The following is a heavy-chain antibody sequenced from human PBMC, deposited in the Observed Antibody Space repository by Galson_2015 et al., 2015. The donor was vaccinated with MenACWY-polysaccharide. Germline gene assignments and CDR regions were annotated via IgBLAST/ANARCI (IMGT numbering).Heavy chain of an antibody. J-gene: IGHJ4*02. Sequence: SLRLSCAASGFTFSTHWMHWVRQAPGKGLVWVSRIKSDGSSTNYADSVKGRFTISRDNAKNTLYLQMNSLRAEDTALYYCARGYSDYDWGQGTLVTVSS. CDR1: GFTFSTHW. CDR2: IKSDGSST. V-gene: IGHV3-74*01. D-gene: IGHD5-12*01. CDR3: ARGYSDYD.